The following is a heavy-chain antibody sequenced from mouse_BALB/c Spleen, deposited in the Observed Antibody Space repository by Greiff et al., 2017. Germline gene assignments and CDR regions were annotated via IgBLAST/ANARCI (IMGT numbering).Heavy chain of an antibody. CDR1: GYTFSSYW. J-gene: IGHJ3*01. CDR3: ARRGGSSYGGWFAY. V-gene: IGHV1-9*01. CDR2: ILPGSGST. Sequence: QVQLKQSGAELMKPGASVKISCKATGYTFSSYWIEWVKQRPGHGLEWIGEILPGSGSTNYNEKFKGKATFTADTSSNTAYMQLSSLTSEDSAVYYCARRGGSSYGGWFAYWGQGTLVTVSA. D-gene: IGHD1-1*01.